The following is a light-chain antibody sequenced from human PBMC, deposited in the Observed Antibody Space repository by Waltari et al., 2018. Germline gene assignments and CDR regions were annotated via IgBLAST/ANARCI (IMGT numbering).Light chain of an antibody. J-gene: IGLJ2*01. V-gene: IGLV2-8*01. CDR3: GSYTGSNNFVI. Sequence: QSALTQPPSASGSPGQPVTMSCTGTSSHVGGSDHVSRYQHHPGKAPKLMIYDVSNRPSGVPDRFSGSKSGNTASLTVSGLQAEDEAHYHCGSYTGSNNFVIFGGGTKLTVL. CDR2: DVS. CDR1: SSHVGGSDH.